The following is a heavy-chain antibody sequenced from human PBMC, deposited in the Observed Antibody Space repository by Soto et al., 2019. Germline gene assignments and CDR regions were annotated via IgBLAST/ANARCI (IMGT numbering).Heavy chain of an antibody. CDR1: GFTFSSYG. D-gene: IGHD1-26*01. CDR2: IWYDGSNK. J-gene: IGHJ4*02. Sequence: QVQLVESGGGVVQPGRSLRLSCAASGFTFSSYGMHWVRQAPGKGLEWGAVIWYDGSNKYYADSVKGRFTISRDNSKNTLYRQMNSLRAEDTAVYYCAREVRSGSYGITYYFDYWGQGTLVTVSS. V-gene: IGHV3-33*01. CDR3: AREVRSGSYGITYYFDY.